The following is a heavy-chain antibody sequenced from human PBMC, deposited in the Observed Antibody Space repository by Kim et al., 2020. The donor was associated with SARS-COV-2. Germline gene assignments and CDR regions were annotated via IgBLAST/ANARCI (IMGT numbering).Heavy chain of an antibody. Sequence: SETLSLTCAVSGGSISSSNWWSWVRQPPGKGLEWIGEIYHSGSTNYNPSLKSRVTISVDKSKNQFSLKLSSVTAADTAVYYCASRTLLYSNYVGYWGQGTLVTVSS. V-gene: IGHV4-4*02. CDR1: GGSISSSNW. CDR3: ASRTLLYSNYVGY. CDR2: IYHSGST. D-gene: IGHD4-4*01. J-gene: IGHJ4*02.